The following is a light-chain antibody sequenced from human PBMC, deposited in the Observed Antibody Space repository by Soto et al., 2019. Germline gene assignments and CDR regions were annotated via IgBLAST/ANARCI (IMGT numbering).Light chain of an antibody. J-gene: IGKJ2*01. CDR2: KAS. Sequence: DVQMTQSPSTLSASVGDRVIITCRASQSVNSWLAWYQQKPGKAPKLLIYKASSLESGVPSRFSGRGSGTDFTLTISSLQPDDFATYYCQQYKTYSYTFGQGTKLEIK. CDR3: QQYKTYSYT. CDR1: QSVNSW. V-gene: IGKV1-5*03.